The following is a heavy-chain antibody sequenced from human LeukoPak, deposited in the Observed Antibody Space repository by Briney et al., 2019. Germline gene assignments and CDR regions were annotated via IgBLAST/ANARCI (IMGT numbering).Heavy chain of an antibody. CDR3: ARENFQY. CDR1: GFTLSSYW. CDR2: IKPDGSDE. Sequence: GGSLRLSCAASGFTLSSYWMNWVRQAPGKGLKWVANIKPDGSDESYVDSVKGRFTISRDNAKNSLYLQMNSLRAEDTAVYYCARENFQYWAQGTLVTVAS. V-gene: IGHV3-7*04. J-gene: IGHJ4*02.